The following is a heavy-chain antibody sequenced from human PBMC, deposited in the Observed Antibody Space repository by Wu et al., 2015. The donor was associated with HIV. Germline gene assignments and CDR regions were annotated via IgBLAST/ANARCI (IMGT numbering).Heavy chain of an antibody. J-gene: IGHJ6*03. Sequence: QVQLVQSGTEMKKSGASMKVSCKTSGYTFTGYYIHWVRQAPGQGLEWMGWISAYNGNTNYAQKLQGRVTMTTDTSTSTAYMELRSLRSDDTAVYYCARSSYYYYYMDVWGKGTTVTVSS. V-gene: IGHV1-18*04. CDR2: ISAYNGNT. CDR1: GYTFTGYY. CDR3: ARSSYYYYYMDV.